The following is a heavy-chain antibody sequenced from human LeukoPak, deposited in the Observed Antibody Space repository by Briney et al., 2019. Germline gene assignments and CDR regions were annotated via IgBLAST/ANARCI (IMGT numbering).Heavy chain of an antibody. D-gene: IGHD3-10*01. Sequence: SVKVSCKASGGTFSSYAISWVRQAPGQGLERMGGIIPIFGTANYAQKFQGRVTITTDESTSTAYMELSSLRSEDTAVYYCARVLSRFGELMGYWGQGTLVTVSS. J-gene: IGHJ4*02. CDR3: ARVLSRFGELMGY. CDR2: IIPIFGTA. V-gene: IGHV1-69*05. CDR1: GGTFSSYA.